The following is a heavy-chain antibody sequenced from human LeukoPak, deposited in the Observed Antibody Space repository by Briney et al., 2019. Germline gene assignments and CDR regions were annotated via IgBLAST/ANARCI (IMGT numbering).Heavy chain of an antibody. CDR3: ARASGSVPFDY. D-gene: IGHD3-10*01. Sequence: SETLSLTCTVSGGSISSYYWSWIRQPPGKGLEWIGYIYYSGSTNYNPSLKSRVTISVDKSKNQFSLKLSSVTAADTAVYYCARASGSVPFDYWGQGTLVTVSS. CDR2: IYYSGST. J-gene: IGHJ4*02. V-gene: IGHV4-59*12. CDR1: GGSISSYY.